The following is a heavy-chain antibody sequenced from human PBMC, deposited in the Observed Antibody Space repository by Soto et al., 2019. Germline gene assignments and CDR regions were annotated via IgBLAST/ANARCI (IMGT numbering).Heavy chain of an antibody. V-gene: IGHV2-5*02. J-gene: IGHJ4*02. D-gene: IGHD1-26*01. CDR1: GFSLSSSGVG. CDR3: AHRALYSGSYWDGGYFDA. Sequence: QITLRQSGPTRVRPTQPLTLTCNFSGFSLSSSGVGVGWIRQPPGKAPEWLVVIYWDDDKRYSPSLKSRLTITKDPRKLQAXLTMTNMDPVDTGTYYCAHRALYSGSYWDGGYFDAWGQGTPVTVSP. CDR2: IYWDDDK.